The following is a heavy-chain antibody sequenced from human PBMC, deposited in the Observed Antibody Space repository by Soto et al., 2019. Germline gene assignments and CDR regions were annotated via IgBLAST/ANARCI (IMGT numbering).Heavy chain of an antibody. J-gene: IGHJ6*02. Sequence: PVGSLRLSCAASGFTFSNFVMGWVRQTPGKGLEWVSTITGTGGDTYYTDSVKGRFTISRDNSKNTLYLQMSSLRAEDTALYYCTKASSDRHHMDVWGQGTTVTVSS. CDR1: GFTFSNFV. V-gene: IGHV3-23*01. CDR2: ITGTGGDT. CDR3: TKASSDRHHMDV.